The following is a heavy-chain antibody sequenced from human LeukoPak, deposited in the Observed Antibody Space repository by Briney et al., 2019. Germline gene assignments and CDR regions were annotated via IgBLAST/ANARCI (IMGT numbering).Heavy chain of an antibody. J-gene: IGHJ3*02. V-gene: IGHV3-7*01. Sequence: PGGSLRLSCAASGFTFSSYWMSWVRQAPGKGLEWVANIKQDGSEKYYVDSVKGRFTISRDNAKNSLYLQMNSLRAEDTAVYYCARSDSSTPGDAFDIRGQGTMVTVSS. CDR3: ARSDSSTPGDAFDI. D-gene: IGHD2-2*01. CDR1: GFTFSSYW. CDR2: IKQDGSEK.